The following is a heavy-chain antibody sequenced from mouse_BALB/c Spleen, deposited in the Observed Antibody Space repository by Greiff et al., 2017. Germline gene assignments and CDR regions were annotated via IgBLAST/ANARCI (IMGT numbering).Heavy chain of an antibody. V-gene: IGHV5-6-5*01. J-gene: IGHJ4*01. Sequence: EVKVVESGGGLVKPGGSLKLSCAASGFTFSSYAMSWVRQTPEKRLEWVASISSGGSTYYPDSVKGRFTISRDNARNILYLQMSSLRSEDTAMYYCARSDGYYYAMDYWGQGTSVTVSS. CDR3: ARSDGYYYAMDY. CDR2: ISSGGST. D-gene: IGHD2-3*01. CDR1: GFTFSSYA.